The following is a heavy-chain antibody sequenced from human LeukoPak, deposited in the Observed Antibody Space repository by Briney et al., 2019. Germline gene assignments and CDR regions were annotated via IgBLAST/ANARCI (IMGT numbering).Heavy chain of an antibody. D-gene: IGHD4-17*01. CDR1: GGSISSYY. V-gene: IGHV4-59*01. CDR2: IYYSGST. Sequence: SETLSLTCTVSGGSISSYYWSWIRQPPGKGLEWIGYIYYSGSTNYNPSLKSRVTISVDTSKNQFSLKLSSVTAADTAVYYCASGGDYDTFDYWGQGTLVTVSS. J-gene: IGHJ4*02. CDR3: ASGGDYDTFDY.